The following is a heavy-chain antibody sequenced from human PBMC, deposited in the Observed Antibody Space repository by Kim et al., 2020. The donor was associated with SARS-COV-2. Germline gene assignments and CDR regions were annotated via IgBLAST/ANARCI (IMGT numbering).Heavy chain of an antibody. V-gene: IGHV4-34*01. CDR1: GGSFSGYY. CDR3: AREGRITMRYAYYFDY. D-gene: IGHD3-10*01. J-gene: IGHJ4*02. CDR2: INHSGST. Sequence: SETLSLTCAVYGGSFSGYYWSWIRQPPGKGLEWIGEINHSGSTNYNPSLKSRVTISVDTSKNQFSLKLSSVTAADTAVYYCAREGRITMRYAYYFDYWGQGTLVTVSS.